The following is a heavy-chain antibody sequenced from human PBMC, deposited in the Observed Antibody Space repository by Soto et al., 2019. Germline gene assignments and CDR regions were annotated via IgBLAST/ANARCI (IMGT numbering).Heavy chain of an antibody. D-gene: IGHD6-19*01. Sequence: QITLKESGPTLVKPTQTLTLTCTFSGFSLSSTRMAVGWIRQPPGKALEWLALIYWDDDKRYSPFLKSRLTITKDTSKNPVVLTMSNMDPVDTARYYWAHIVVAGLGYYFDYWGQGTLVTVSS. CDR3: AHIVVAGLGYYFDY. J-gene: IGHJ4*02. CDR2: IYWDDDK. V-gene: IGHV2-5*02. CDR1: GFSLSSTRMA.